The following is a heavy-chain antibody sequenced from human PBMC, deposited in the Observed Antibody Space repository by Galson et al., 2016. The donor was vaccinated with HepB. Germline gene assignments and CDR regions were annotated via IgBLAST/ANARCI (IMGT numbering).Heavy chain of an antibody. D-gene: IGHD6-13*01. J-gene: IGHJ4*02. CDR2: LNTDGRTT. Sequence: SLRLSCAASGFAFSSYWMHWVRQVPGKGLVWVSRLNTDGRTTNYADSVKGRFTISRDNAKNTLFLHMNSLRVEDTAVYYCASRGSSLYIGWGQGTLVTVPS. CDR3: ASRGSSLYIG. CDR1: GFAFSSYW. V-gene: IGHV3-74*01.